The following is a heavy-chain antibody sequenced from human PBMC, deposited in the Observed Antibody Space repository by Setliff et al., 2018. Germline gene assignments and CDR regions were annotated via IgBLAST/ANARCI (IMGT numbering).Heavy chain of an antibody. J-gene: IGHJ3*02. Sequence: ASVKVSCKASGYTFTSHYMHWVRQAPGLGLEWMGTINPSSGRTSYAQKFQGRVTMTRDTAKNQFSLKLSSVTAADTAVYYCAREMAAFKRASDIWGQGTLVTVSS. CDR2: INPSSGRT. D-gene: IGHD3-3*02. V-gene: IGHV1-46*01. CDR1: GYTFTSHY. CDR3: AREMAAFKRASDI.